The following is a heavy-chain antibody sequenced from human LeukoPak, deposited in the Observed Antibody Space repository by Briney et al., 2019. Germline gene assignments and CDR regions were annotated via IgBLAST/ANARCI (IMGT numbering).Heavy chain of an antibody. CDR1: GGSISSSGYY. CDR3: ASINCTGGSCYAYFQH. CDR2: INYSGTT. J-gene: IGHJ1*01. Sequence: SETLSLTCSVSGGSISSSGYYWHWLRQSPGKGLEWIGEINYSGTTNYNPSLKSRVTISMDTSKNQFSLKLSSVTAADTAVYYCASINCTGGSCYAYFQHWGQGSLVTVSP. V-gene: IGHV4-39*07. D-gene: IGHD2-15*01.